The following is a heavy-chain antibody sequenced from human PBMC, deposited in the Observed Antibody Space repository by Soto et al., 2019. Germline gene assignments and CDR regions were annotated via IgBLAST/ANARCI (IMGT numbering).Heavy chain of an antibody. V-gene: IGHV1-69*01. D-gene: IGHD5-18*01. CDR1: GGTFSSYA. Sequence: QVQLVQSGAEVKKPGSSVNVSCKASGGTFSSYAISWLRQAPGQGLEWMGGIIPIFGTANYAQKFQGRVTITADESTSTAYMELSSLRSEDTAVYYCARGAKDTAMVTAFDYWGQGTLVTVSS. CDR2: IIPIFGTA. CDR3: ARGAKDTAMVTAFDY. J-gene: IGHJ4*02.